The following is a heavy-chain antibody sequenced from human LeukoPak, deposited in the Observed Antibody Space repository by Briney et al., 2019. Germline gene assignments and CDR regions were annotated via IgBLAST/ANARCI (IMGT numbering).Heavy chain of an antibody. J-gene: IGHJ4*02. V-gene: IGHV4-59*01. CDR2: IYYSGTT. D-gene: IGHD2-15*01. CDR3: ARDRASAGGFDY. CDR1: GGSISPYY. Sequence: SETLSLTCSVSGGSISPYYWSWIRRPPGKGLEWIGYIYYSGTTNYNPSLQSRVTISVATSKNQFPLKLSSVTAADTALYYCARDRASAGGFDYWGQGTLVTVSS.